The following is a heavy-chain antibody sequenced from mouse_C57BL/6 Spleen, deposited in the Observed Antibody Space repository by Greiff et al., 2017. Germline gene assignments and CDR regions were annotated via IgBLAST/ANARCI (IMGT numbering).Heavy chain of an antibody. D-gene: IGHD4-1*01. CDR2: ISDGGSYT. V-gene: IGHV5-4*01. CDR3: ARELGRAAWFAY. Sequence: DVHLVESGGGLVKPGGSLKLSCAASGFTFSSYAMSWVRQTPEKRLEWVATISDGGSYTYYPDNVKGRFTISRDNAKNNLYLQMSHLKSEDTAMYYCARELGRAAWFAYWGQGTLVTVSA. CDR1: GFTFSSYA. J-gene: IGHJ3*01.